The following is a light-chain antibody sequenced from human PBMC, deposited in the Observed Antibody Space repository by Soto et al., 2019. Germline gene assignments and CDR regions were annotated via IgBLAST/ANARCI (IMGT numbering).Light chain of an antibody. CDR1: SSDVGIYNL. CDR2: EGV. Sequence: QSALTQPASVSGSRGQSITISCTGTSSDVGIYNLVSWYQHHPGKAPKLMIYEGVKRPSGVSNRFSGSKSGNTASLTISGLQAEDEAVYYCCSYAGSTTFVVFGGGTQLTVL. CDR3: CSYAGSTTFVV. V-gene: IGLV2-23*03. J-gene: IGLJ2*01.